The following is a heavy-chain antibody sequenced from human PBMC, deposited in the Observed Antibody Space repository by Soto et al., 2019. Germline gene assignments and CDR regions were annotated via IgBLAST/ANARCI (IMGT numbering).Heavy chain of an antibody. CDR1: GYTFTSYG. CDR2: ISAYNGNT. CDR3: ARGRGYSYGLVRSGYSYYYYGMDV. D-gene: IGHD5-18*01. J-gene: IGHJ6*02. V-gene: IGHV1-18*01. Sequence: VASVKVSCKASGYTFTSYGISWVRQAPGQGLEWMGWISAYNGNTNYAQKLQGRVTMTTDTSTSTAYMELRSLRSDDTAVYYCARGRGYSYGLVRSGYSYYYYGMDVWGQGTTVTVSS.